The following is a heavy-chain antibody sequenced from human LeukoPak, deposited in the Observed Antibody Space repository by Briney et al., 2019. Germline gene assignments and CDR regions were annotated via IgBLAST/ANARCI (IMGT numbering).Heavy chain of an antibody. D-gene: IGHD6-19*01. J-gene: IGHJ4*02. Sequence: GGSLRLSCAASGFTFSSYGMSWVSQAPGKGLEWVSAISGNGAFTYYADSVKGRFTISRDNSKNTLYLQMNSLRAEDTAVYYCAKGLMYSSGWYFDYWGQGTLVTFSS. V-gene: IGHV3-23*01. CDR3: AKGLMYSSGWYFDY. CDR1: GFTFSSYG. CDR2: ISGNGAFT.